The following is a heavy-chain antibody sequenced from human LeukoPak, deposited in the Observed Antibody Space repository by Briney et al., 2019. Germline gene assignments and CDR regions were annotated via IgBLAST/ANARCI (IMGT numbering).Heavy chain of an antibody. J-gene: IGHJ6*03. CDR3: ARHAPRLLGYIHYYYMDV. CDR2: IFYSGAT. Sequence: PSETLSLTCAVSGVSISIFYWTWFRQPPEKRLEWIGHIFYSGATNYNPSLKRLISMSVDTSNNQFSLKLNSVTDADTAVYYCARHAPRLLGYIHYYYMDVWGKGTTVTVSS. D-gene: IGHD3-22*01. V-gene: IGHV4-59*08. CDR1: GVSISIFY.